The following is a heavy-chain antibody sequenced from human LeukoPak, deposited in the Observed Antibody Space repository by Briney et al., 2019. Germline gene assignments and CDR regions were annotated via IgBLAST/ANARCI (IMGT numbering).Heavy chain of an antibody. V-gene: IGHV1-8*01. CDR3: ARDSSSWYARGSYYYYGMDV. CDR1: GYTFTSYD. D-gene: IGHD6-13*01. Sequence: ASVKVSCKASGYTFTSYDINWVRQATGQGLEWMGWMNPNSGNTGYAQKFQGGVTMTRNTSISTAYMELSSLRSDDTAVYYCARDSSSWYARGSYYYYGMDVWGQGTTVTVSS. J-gene: IGHJ6*02. CDR2: MNPNSGNT.